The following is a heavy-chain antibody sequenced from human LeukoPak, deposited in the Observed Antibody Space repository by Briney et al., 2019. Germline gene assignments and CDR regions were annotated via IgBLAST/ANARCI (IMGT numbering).Heavy chain of an antibody. CDR3: AREMGMGATTDY. D-gene: IGHD1-26*01. J-gene: IGHJ4*02. CDR1: GYTFTGYY. V-gene: IGHV1-2*02. Sequence: ASVKVSYKASGYTFTGYYMHWVRQAPGQGLEWMGWINPNSGGTNYAQKFQGRVTMTRDTSISTAYMELGRLRSDDTAVYYCAREMGMGATTDYWGQGTLVTVSS. CDR2: INPNSGGT.